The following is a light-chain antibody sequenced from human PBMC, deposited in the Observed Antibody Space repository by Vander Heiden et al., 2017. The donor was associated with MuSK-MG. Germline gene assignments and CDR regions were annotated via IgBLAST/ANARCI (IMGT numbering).Light chain of an antibody. V-gene: IGKV1-39*01. CDR1: QSISNY. CDR3: QQGYSTPLA. CDR2: STS. Sequence: DIQMNQSPSSLSASVGDRVPITCRASQSISNYLNWYQQTPGKVPKLLIYSTSSLQSGVPSRFSGSGSGTDFTLTISSLQPEDFATYYCQQGYSTPLAFGGGTKVEI. J-gene: IGKJ4*01.